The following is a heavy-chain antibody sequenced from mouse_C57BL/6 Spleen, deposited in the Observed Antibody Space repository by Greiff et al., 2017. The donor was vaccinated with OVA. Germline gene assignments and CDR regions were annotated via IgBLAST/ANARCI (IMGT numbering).Heavy chain of an antibody. CDR3: ARDGYDESWFAY. D-gene: IGHD2-2*01. V-gene: IGHV1-26*01. CDR1: GYTFTDYY. CDR2: INPNNGGT. Sequence: EVQLQQSGPELVKPGASVKISCKASGYTFTDYYMNWVKQSHGKSLEWIGDINPNNGGTSYNQKFKGKATLTVDKSSSTAYMELRSLTSEDSAVYYCARDGYDESWFAYWGQGTLVTVSA. J-gene: IGHJ3*01.